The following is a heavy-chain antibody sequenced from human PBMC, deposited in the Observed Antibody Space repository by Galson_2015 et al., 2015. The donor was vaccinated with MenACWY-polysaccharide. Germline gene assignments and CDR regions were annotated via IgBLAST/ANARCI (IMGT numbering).Heavy chain of an antibody. Sequence: SLRLSCAASGFSFDTHVMSWVRQAPGEGLEWVAALSGSGVPTYYADSVKGRFTISRDNSKNTVYMQTNSLRAEDTAIYYCAKVRDFWSGYYYFDYWGQGTLVTVSS. V-gene: IGHV3-23*01. D-gene: IGHD3-3*01. CDR2: LSGSGVPT. J-gene: IGHJ4*02. CDR3: AKVRDFWSGYYYFDY. CDR1: GFSFDTHV.